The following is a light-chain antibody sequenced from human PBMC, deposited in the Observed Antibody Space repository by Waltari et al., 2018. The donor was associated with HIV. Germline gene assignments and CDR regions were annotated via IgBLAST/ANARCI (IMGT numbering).Light chain of an antibody. CDR3: QTWGMVLKV. CDR1: SGHSDYT. J-gene: IGLJ2*01. Sequence: QPVLTQSPSAFASVGASVKISCTLSSGHSDYTIVWHQQRPGKGPRFLMRLNSGGTQTKGDGIPDRFSGSISGAERSLTISSLQSDDEAVYYGQTWGMVLKVFGGGTKLTVL. V-gene: IGLV4-69*02. CDR2: LNSGGTQ.